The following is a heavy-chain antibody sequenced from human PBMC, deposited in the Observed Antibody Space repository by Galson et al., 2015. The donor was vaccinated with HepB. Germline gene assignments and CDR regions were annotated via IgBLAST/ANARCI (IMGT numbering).Heavy chain of an antibody. J-gene: IGHJ4*02. V-gene: IGHV3-21*01. CDR2: IISSGFSI. CDR3: ASRSGTYYY. D-gene: IGHD1-26*01. Sequence: SLRLSCAASRFTFSSYTMTWVRQAPGKGLEWVSSIISSGFSIYYSDSVKGRFTISRDNANNSLFLQMNSLRADDTAVYFCASRSGTYYYWGQGTPVTVSS. CDR1: RFTFSSYT.